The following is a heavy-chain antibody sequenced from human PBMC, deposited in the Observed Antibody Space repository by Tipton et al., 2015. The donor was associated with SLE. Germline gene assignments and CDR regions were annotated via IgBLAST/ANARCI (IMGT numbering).Heavy chain of an antibody. CDR3: ARGSKGLRWGQNAFDI. Sequence: LRLSCAVYGGSFSGYYWSWIRQPPGKGLEWIGEINHSGSTNYNPSLKSRVTISVDTFKNQFSLKVNSVIAADTAVYYCARGSKGLRWGQNAFDIWGQGNMVTVSS. CDR2: INHSGST. V-gene: IGHV4-34*01. CDR1: GGSFSGYY. J-gene: IGHJ3*02. D-gene: IGHD5-12*01.